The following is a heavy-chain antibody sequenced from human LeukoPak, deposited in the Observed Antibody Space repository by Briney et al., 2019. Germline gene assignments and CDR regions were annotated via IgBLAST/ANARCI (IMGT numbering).Heavy chain of an antibody. J-gene: IGHJ4*02. V-gene: IGHV5-51*01. Sequence: GESLKISCKGSGYSFTSYWIGWVRQMPGKGLEWMGIIYPGDSDTRYSPSFQGQVTISADKSISTAYLQWSSLKASDTAMYYCARTSQYYDFWSGYLDYFDYWGQGTLVTVSS. CDR2: IYPGDSDT. CDR3: ARTSQYYDFWSGYLDYFDY. D-gene: IGHD3-3*01. CDR1: GYSFTSYW.